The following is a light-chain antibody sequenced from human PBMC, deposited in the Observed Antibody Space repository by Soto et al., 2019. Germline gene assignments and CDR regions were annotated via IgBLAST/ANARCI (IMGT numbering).Light chain of an antibody. V-gene: IGLV2-14*01. J-gene: IGLJ1*01. CDR2: DVS. CDR3: HSHSGGPTLYL. CDR1: STDVGGYNY. Sequence: QSALTQPASLSGSPGQSITISCTGTSTDVGGYNYVSWYQQHPGKAPKLLISDVSNRPSGVSFRFSGSKSGNTASLTISGLQAEDEADYYCHSHSGGPTLYLFGTGTKVTVL.